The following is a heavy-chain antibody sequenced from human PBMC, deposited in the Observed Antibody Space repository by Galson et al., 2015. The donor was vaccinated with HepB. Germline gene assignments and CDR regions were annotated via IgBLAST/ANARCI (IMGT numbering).Heavy chain of an antibody. CDR2: ISTYNGNT. Sequence: SVKVSCKASGYTFTSYGISWVRQAPGQGLEWMGWISTYNGNTNYAQKLQGRVTMTTDTSTSTAYMELRSLRSDDTAVYYCARPGYSYGSPAVVDAFDIWGQGTMVTVSS. D-gene: IGHD5-18*01. CDR1: GYTFTSYG. CDR3: ARPGYSYGSPAVVDAFDI. V-gene: IGHV1-18*04. J-gene: IGHJ3*02.